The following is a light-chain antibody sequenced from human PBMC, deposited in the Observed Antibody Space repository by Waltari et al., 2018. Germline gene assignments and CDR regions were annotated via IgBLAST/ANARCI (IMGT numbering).Light chain of an antibody. CDR2: DVN. Sequence: QSALTQPRSVSGSPGQSVTISCTGTSSDVGAYNYVSWYHHHPGKAPKLMIYDVNKRPSGVPDRFSGSKSGNTASLTISGLQAEDEADYHCCSYAGSSLHYVFGTVTKVTVL. J-gene: IGLJ1*01. V-gene: IGLV2-11*01. CDR1: SSDVGAYNY. CDR3: CSYAGSSLHYV.